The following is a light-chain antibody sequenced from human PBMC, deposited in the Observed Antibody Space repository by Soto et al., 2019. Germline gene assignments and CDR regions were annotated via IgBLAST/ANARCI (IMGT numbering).Light chain of an antibody. J-gene: IGLJ1*01. CDR3: QYYGSRLSVYV. Sequence: QSVLTQPPSVSGAPGQRVTISCTGSSSNIGAGYDVHWYQQLPGTAPKLLIYGNNNRPSGVPDRFSGSKSGTSASLAITGLHADDEAYYYRQYYGSRLSVYVFGPGTKLTVL. V-gene: IGLV1-40*01. CDR1: SSNIGAGYD. CDR2: GNN.